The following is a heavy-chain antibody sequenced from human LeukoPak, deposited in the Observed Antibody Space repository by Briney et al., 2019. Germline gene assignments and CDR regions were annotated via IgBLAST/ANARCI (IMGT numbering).Heavy chain of an antibody. D-gene: IGHD6-19*01. J-gene: IGHJ5*02. CDR3: ARLVYSSGWYWFDP. V-gene: IGHV4-59*08. Sequence: SETLSLTCTVSGGSISSYYWGWIRQPPGKGLEWIGYIYYSGSTNYNPSLKSRVTISVDTSKNQFSLKLSSVTAADTAVYYCARLVYSSGWYWFDPWGQGTLVTVSS. CDR2: IYYSGST. CDR1: GGSISSYY.